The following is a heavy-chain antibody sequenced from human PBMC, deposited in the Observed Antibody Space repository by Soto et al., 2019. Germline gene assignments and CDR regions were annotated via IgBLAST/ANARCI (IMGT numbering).Heavy chain of an antibody. V-gene: IGHV3-23*01. D-gene: IGHD3-22*01. CDR3: ATMNGYFEY. CDR1: GFRFSSYS. J-gene: IGHJ4*02. CDR2: ITATGDRT. Sequence: GVSLRLSCADAGFRFSSYSMSWVRQTPGKGLEWVAAITATGDRTYYADSVTGRFTISRDNSKKTHYLQMTSLRAEDTAMYYCATMNGYFEYWGQGTPVTVSS.